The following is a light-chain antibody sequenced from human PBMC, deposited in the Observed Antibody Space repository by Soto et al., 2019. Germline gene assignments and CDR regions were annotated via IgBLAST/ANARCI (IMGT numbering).Light chain of an antibody. CDR2: DAS. V-gene: IGKV3-11*01. CDR1: QSVSSY. CDR3: QHRSNWPPYT. Sequence: EIVLTQSPATLSLSPGERATLSCRASQSVSSYLAWYQQKPGQAPRLLIYDASNRATGIPARFSGSGSGTDCTLTISSLEPEDLAVYYCQHRSNWPPYTFGQGTKLEIK. J-gene: IGKJ2*01.